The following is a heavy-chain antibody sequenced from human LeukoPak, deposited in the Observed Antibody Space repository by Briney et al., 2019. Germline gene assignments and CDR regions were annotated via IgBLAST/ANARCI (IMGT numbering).Heavy chain of an antibody. Sequence: SETLSLTCTVSGGSISSSSYYWGWIRQPPGKGLEWIGSIYYSGSTYYNPSLKSRVTISVDTSKNQFSLKLSSVTAADTAVYYCARLEGGYIAAYWFDPWGLGTLVTVSS. CDR1: GGSISSSSYY. J-gene: IGHJ5*02. CDR3: ARLEGGYIAAYWFDP. V-gene: IGHV4-39*01. CDR2: IYYSGST. D-gene: IGHD6-13*01.